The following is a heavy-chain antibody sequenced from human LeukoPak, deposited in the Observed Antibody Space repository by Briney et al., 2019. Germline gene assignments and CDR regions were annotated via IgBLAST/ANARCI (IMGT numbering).Heavy chain of an antibody. Sequence: PGRSLRLSCAASGFTFSTYGMHWVRQAPGRGLEWVTVISFQGSKTFYVESVKGRFTISRDNSKNTLYLQMNSLRAEDTAVYYCAKDLRVSGICDYGVEASLESWGQGTLVTVSS. V-gene: IGHV3-30*18. D-gene: IGHD3-16*01. CDR2: ISFQGSKT. CDR3: AKDLRVSGICDYGVEASLES. CDR1: GFTFSTYG. J-gene: IGHJ4*02.